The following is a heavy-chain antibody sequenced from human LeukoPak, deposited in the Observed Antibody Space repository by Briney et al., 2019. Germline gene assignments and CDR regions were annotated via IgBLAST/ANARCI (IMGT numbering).Heavy chain of an antibody. CDR3: ARDAVVVPAALGPDAFDI. J-gene: IGHJ3*02. V-gene: IGHV1-2*02. D-gene: IGHD2-2*01. CDR1: GYTFTGYY. Sequence: ASVKVSCKASGYTFTGYYMHWVRQAPGQGLEWMGWINPNSGGTNYAQKFQGRVTMTRDTSISTAYMELSRLRSDDTAVYYCARDAVVVPAALGPDAFDIWGQGTMVTVSS. CDR2: INPNSGGT.